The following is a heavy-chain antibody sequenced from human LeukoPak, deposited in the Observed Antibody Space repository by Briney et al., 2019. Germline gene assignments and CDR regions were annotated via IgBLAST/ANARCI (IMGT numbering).Heavy chain of an antibody. V-gene: IGHV3-48*01. Sequence: GESLRLSCAASGFPFSSYSMNWVRQAPGKGLEWVSYISSSSSTIYYADSVKGRFTISRDNAKNSLYLQMNSLRAEDTAVYYCARVHVFVVVDYWGQGTLVTVSS. CDR3: ARVHVFVVVDY. CDR1: GFPFSSYS. CDR2: ISSSSSTI. D-gene: IGHD2-15*01. J-gene: IGHJ4*02.